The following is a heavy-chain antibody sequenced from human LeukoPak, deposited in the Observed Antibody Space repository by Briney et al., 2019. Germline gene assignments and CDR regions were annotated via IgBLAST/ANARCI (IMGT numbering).Heavy chain of an antibody. J-gene: IGHJ4*02. CDR1: GGTFSSYA. Sequence: AASVKVSCMASGGTFSSYAISWVRQAPGQGLEWMGGIIPIFGTANYAQKFQGRVTITADESTSTAYMELSSLRSEDTAVYYCARHSGWYVFDYWGQGTLVTVSS. V-gene: IGHV1-69*13. D-gene: IGHD6-19*01. CDR3: ARHSGWYVFDY. CDR2: IIPIFGTA.